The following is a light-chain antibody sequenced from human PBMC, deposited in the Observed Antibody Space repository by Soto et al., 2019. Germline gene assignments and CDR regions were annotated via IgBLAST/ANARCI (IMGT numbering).Light chain of an antibody. V-gene: IGLV1-47*02. Sequence: QSVLTQPPSASGTPGQRVTISCSGSSANIETNDIYWHQQLPGSAPKLLIYSNDQRPSGVPDRFSASKSGTSASLAISGLRSEDEAESFCATWDASRSGVVFGGGTKLT. CDR1: SANIETND. J-gene: IGLJ2*01. CDR2: SND. CDR3: ATWDASRSGVV.